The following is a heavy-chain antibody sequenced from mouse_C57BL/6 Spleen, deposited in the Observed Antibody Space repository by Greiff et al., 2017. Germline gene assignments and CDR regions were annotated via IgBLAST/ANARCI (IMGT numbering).Heavy chain of an antibody. CDR1: GYTFTSYW. J-gene: IGHJ4*01. D-gene: IGHD1-1*01. V-gene: IGHV1-59*01. CDR3: ARTLLTTVVANYAMDY. CDR2: IDPSDSYT. Sequence: QVQLKQPGAELVRPGTSVKLSCKASGYTFTSYWMHWVKQRPGQGLEWIGVIDPSDSYTNYNQKFKGKATLTVDTSSSTAYMQLSSLTSEDSAVYYCARTLLTTVVANYAMDYWGQGTSVTVSS.